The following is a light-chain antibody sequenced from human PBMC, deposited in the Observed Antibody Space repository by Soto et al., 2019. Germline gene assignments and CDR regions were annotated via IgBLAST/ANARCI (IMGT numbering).Light chain of an antibody. Sequence: DIQMTQSPSTLSASVGDRVTITCRASQSISNWLAWYQQKPGKAPNLLIQKASSLESGVPLRFSGSGYGPEFPLTISSLQSDDFATYYCQQYSIFSLTFGGGTKVEIK. CDR2: KAS. CDR1: QSISNW. V-gene: IGKV1-5*03. CDR3: QQYSIFSLT. J-gene: IGKJ4*01.